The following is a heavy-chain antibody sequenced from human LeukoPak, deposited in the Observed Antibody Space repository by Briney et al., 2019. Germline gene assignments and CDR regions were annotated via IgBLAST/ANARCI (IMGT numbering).Heavy chain of an antibody. D-gene: IGHD6-19*01. V-gene: IGHV4-61*02. J-gene: IGHJ6*02. CDR1: GGSISSGSYY. Sequence: SETLSLTCTVSGGSISSGSYYWSWIRQPAGKGLEWIGRIYTSGSTNYNPSLKSRVTISVDTSKNQFSLKLSSVTAADTAVYYCASSGWYIHYYYGMDVWGQGTTVTVSS. CDR3: ASSGWYIHYYYGMDV. CDR2: IYTSGST.